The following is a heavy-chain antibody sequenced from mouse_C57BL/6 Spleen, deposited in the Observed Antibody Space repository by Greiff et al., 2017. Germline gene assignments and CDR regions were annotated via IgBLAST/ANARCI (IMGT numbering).Heavy chain of an antibody. CDR3: ARFYGSSLWYFDV. D-gene: IGHD1-1*01. CDR2: INPNNGGT. Sequence: EVQLQESGPELVKPGASVKMSCKASGYTFTDYNMHWVKQSHGKSLEWIGYINPNNGGTSSNQKFKGKATLTVNKSSSTAYMELRSLTSEDSAVYYCARFYGSSLWYFDVWGTGTTVTVSS. V-gene: IGHV1-22*01. J-gene: IGHJ1*03. CDR1: GYTFTDYN.